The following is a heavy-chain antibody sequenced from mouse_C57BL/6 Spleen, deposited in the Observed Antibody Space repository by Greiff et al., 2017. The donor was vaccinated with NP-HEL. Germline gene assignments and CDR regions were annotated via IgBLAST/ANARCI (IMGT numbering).Heavy chain of an antibody. D-gene: IGHD2-3*01. Sequence: EVQRVESGPELVKPGASVKIPCKASGYTFTDYNMDWVKQSHGKSLEWIGDINPNNGGTIYNQKFKGKATLTVDKSSSTAYMELRSLTSEDTAVYYCARYDGYYFDYWGQGTTLTVSS. J-gene: IGHJ2*01. CDR3: ARYDGYYFDY. CDR2: INPNNGGT. V-gene: IGHV1-18*01. CDR1: GYTFTDYN.